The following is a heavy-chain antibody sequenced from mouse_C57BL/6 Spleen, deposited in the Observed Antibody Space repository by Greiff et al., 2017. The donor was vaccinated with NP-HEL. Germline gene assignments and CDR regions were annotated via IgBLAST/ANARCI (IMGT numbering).Heavy chain of an antibody. CDR3: TKDGYYGAMDY. D-gene: IGHD2-3*01. Sequence: QVTLKESGAELVRPGASVTLSCKASGYTFTDYEMHWVKQTPVHGLEWIGAIDPETGGTAYNQKFKGKAILTADKSSSTAYMELRSLTSEDSAVYYCTKDGYYGAMDYWGQGTSVTVSS. CDR1: GYTFTDYE. CDR2: IDPETGGT. V-gene: IGHV1-15*01. J-gene: IGHJ4*01.